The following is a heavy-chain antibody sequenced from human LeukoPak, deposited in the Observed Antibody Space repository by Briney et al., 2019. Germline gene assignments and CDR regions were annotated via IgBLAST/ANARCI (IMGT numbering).Heavy chain of an antibody. CDR2: INGDGGST. CDR3: ARDRWVAADFHYYYAMDV. D-gene: IGHD6-25*01. V-gene: IGHV3-74*01. CDR1: GFTFSSYA. J-gene: IGHJ6*02. Sequence: GGSLRLSCAASGFTFSSYAMSWVRQAPGKGLVWVSRINGDGGSTNYADSVKGRFTISRDNAKNTLYLQVNSLRVEDTAIYYCARDRWVAADFHYYYAMDVWGQGTTVTVSS.